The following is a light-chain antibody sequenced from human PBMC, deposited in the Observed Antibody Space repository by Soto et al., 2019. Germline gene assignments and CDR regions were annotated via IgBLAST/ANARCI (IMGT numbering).Light chain of an antibody. CDR2: EDK. J-gene: IGLJ2*01. Sequence: NFMLTQPHSVSESPGKTVTISCTRSSGSIASKYVQWYQQRPGSSPTTVIYEDKQRPSGVPERFSGSIDSSSNSASLTISGLKTDDEADYYCQSYDSSTVVFGGGTKLTVL. V-gene: IGLV6-57*01. CDR3: QSYDSSTVV. CDR1: SGSIASKY.